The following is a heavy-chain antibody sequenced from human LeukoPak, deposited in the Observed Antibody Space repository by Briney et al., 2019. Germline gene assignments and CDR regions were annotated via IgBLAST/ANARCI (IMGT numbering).Heavy chain of an antibody. CDR1: GGSISSGDYY. CDR3: ARRPTHYDFWSGYYDP. Sequence: SETLSLTCTVSGGSISSGDYYWSWIRQPPGKGLEWIGYIYYSGSTYYNPSLKSRVTISVDTSKNQFSLKLSSVTAADTAVYYCARRPTHYDFWSGYYDPWGQGTLVTVSS. D-gene: IGHD3-3*01. V-gene: IGHV4-30-4*01. CDR2: IYYSGST. J-gene: IGHJ5*02.